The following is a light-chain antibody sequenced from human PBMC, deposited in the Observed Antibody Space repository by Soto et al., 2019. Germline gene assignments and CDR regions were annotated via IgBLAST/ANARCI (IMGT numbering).Light chain of an antibody. CDR1: QGISSY. CDR2: AAS. J-gene: IGKJ1*01. Sequence: DIQLTQSPSFLSASVGDRVTITCRASQGISSYLAWYQQKPGKAPKLLIYAASTLQSGVPSRFSGSGSGTEFTLTISSLQPEDFATYYCQQLGAFGQGTKVDIK. CDR3: QQLGA. V-gene: IGKV1-9*01.